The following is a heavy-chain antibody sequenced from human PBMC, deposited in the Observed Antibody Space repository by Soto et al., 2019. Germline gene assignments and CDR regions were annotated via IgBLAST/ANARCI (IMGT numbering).Heavy chain of an antibody. CDR2: IYYSGST. V-gene: IGHV4-59*01. CDR1: GGSISSYY. J-gene: IGHJ6*02. CDR3: ARDRIEYSSIGYYYYGMDV. D-gene: IGHD6-6*01. Sequence: SETLSLTCTVSGGSISSYYWSWIRQPPGKGLEWIGYIYYSGSTNYNPSLKSRVTISVDTSKNQFSLKLGSVTAADTAVYYCARDRIEYSSIGYYYYGMDVWGQGTTVTVSS.